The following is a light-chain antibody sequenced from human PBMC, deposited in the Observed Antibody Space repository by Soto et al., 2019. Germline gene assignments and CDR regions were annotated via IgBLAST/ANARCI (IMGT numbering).Light chain of an antibody. CDR3: SSYALDNNVGV. CDR2: EVA. V-gene: IGLV2-8*01. CDR1: SSDVGGYNY. Sequence: QSALTQPPSASGSPGQSVTISCTGTSSDVGGYNYVSWYQHHPGKAPKLMIYEVAKRPSGVPDRCSGSKSGNTASLTVSGLQAEDEGDYYCSSYALDNNVGVFGTGTTLTVL. J-gene: IGLJ1*01.